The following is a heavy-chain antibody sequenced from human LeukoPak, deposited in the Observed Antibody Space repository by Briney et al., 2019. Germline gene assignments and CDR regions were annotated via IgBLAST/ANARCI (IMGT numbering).Heavy chain of an antibody. J-gene: IGHJ6*02. Sequence: SETLSLTCTVSGGSISGYYWSWIRQPPGKGLEWIGYIYNSGNTNYNPSLKSRVTVSVDTSKNQFSLKLTSVTAADTAVYYCAAQYYDSSGSLMDVWGQGTTVTVSS. V-gene: IGHV4-59*01. CDR2: IYNSGNT. CDR3: AAQYYDSSGSLMDV. D-gene: IGHD3-22*01. CDR1: GGSISGYY.